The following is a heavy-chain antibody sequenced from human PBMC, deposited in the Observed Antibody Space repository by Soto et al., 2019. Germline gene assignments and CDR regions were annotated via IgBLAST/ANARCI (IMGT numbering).Heavy chain of an antibody. V-gene: IGHV3-30-3*01. D-gene: IGHD5-18*01. CDR2: ISYDGVNQ. CDR3: ARGIQLWLRLFDY. CDR1: GFTFSNHA. Sequence: QVQLVESGGGVVQPGRSLRLSCAASGFTFSNHAFHWVRQAPGKGLEWVAVISYDGVNQYYADSVKGRFTISRDTSRSTLYLQMSSLRPEDTAVYYCARGIQLWLRLFDYWGQGTLVTVSS. J-gene: IGHJ4*02.